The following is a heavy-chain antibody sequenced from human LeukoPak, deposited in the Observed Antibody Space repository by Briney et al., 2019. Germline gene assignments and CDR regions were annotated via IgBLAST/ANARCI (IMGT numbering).Heavy chain of an antibody. CDR3: AKDIEYSSSSSRGY. J-gene: IGHJ4*02. D-gene: IGHD6-6*01. V-gene: IGHV3-43*02. CDR2: ISGDGGST. CDR1: GFTFDDYA. Sequence: GGSLRLSCAASGFTFDDYAMHWVRQPPGKGLEWVSLISGDGGSTYYADSGKGRFTISRDNSKNSLYLEMNSLRTEDTALYYCAKDIEYSSSSSRGYWGQGTLVTVSS.